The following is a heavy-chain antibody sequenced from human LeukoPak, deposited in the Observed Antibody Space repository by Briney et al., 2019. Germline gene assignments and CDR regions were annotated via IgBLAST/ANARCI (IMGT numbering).Heavy chain of an antibody. J-gene: IGHJ6*03. Sequence: PSETLSLTCTVSGGSISSYYWSWIRQPAGKGLEWIGRIYTSGSTNYNPSLKSRVTMSVDTCKNQFSLKLSSVTAADTAVYYCARDGGSWYYYYMDVWGKGTTVTVSS. V-gene: IGHV4-4*07. CDR1: GGSISSYY. D-gene: IGHD3-10*01. CDR2: IYTSGST. CDR3: ARDGGSWYYYYMDV.